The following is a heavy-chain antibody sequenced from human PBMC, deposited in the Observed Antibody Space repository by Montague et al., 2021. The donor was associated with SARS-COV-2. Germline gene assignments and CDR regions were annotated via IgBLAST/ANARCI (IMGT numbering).Heavy chain of an antibody. J-gene: IGHJ5*02. V-gene: IGHV4-59*11. Sequence: SETLSLTCTVSGGSISSHFWSFIRQPPGKGLECIGYINSNGGTNDNPSLRSRLTMSVDTSKNQFSLQLRSMTPADTAVYFCARATSVRGAVSWFDPWGQGILVTVSS. CDR2: INSNGGT. CDR1: GGSISSHF. D-gene: IGHD3-10*01. CDR3: ARATSVRGAVSWFDP.